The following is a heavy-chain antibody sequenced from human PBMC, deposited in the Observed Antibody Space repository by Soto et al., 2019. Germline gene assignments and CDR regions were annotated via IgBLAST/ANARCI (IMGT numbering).Heavy chain of an antibody. D-gene: IGHD2-2*01. CDR1: GFTFSSYS. CDR2: ISSGSSTI. CDR3: TRSAYMDV. Sequence: GSLRLSCAASGFTFSSYSMNWVRQAPGKGLEWVSYISSGSSTIYYADSVKGRFTISRDNAKNSLYLQMDSLRAEDTAVYYATRSAYMDVWGTGTTVTVSS. J-gene: IGHJ6*03. V-gene: IGHV3-48*01.